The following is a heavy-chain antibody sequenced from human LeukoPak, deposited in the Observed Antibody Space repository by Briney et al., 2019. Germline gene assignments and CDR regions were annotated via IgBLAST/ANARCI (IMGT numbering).Heavy chain of an antibody. CDR3: AKDRDTVPVYFDY. CDR2: ISGSGSDT. Sequence: GGSLRLSCAASGFTFSSYAMSWVRQAPGKGLEWVSGISGSGSDTYYADSVKGRFTISKDNYKNTLYLQMNSLRAEDTAVYYCAKDRDTVPVYFDYWGQGTLVTVSS. V-gene: IGHV3-23*01. CDR1: GFTFSSYA. D-gene: IGHD4-17*01. J-gene: IGHJ4*02.